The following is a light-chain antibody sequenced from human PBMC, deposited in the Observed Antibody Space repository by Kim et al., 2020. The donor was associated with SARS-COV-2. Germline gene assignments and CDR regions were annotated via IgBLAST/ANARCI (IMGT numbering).Light chain of an antibody. J-gene: IGLJ2*01. CDR2: DSS. Sequence: GQSVTISCTGISGDVGSYNHVSWHQQPPDTAPILVIFDSSPRPSGAPDRFSASKAGNAAFLTISGLQADDEADYYRISYTGSYSLIFGGGTQLTVL. CDR3: ISYTGSYSLI. V-gene: IGLV2-11*03. CDR1: SGDVGSYNH.